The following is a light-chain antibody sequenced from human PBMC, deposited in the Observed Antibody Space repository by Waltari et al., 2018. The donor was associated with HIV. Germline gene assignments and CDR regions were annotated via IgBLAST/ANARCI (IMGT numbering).Light chain of an antibody. Sequence: QSVLTQPPSVSAAPGQKVTISCSGSNSNIGNNYVFWYQQLPGTAPKLLIYDHNKRPAGMPDRFSASKSGTSATLGITGLQTGDEAEYYCGTWDSSLNPGGVFGGGTKLTVL. V-gene: IGLV1-51*01. CDR2: DHN. CDR3: GTWDSSLNPGGV. CDR1: NSNIGNNY. J-gene: IGLJ3*02.